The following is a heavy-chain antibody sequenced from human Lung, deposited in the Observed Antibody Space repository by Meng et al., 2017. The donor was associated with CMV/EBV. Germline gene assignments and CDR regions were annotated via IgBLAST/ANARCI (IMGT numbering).Heavy chain of an antibody. D-gene: IGHD4-23*01. CDR3: ARLGARGGNSLIDS. Sequence: SXTXSLXCTVSGSSISSGYYWGWIRQPPGKGLEWIGAIYHPDTTSYKPSLKGRVVISMDAPRDQFTLKVSSVTAADTAVYFCARLGARGGNSLIDSWGRGKXVTVSS. CDR2: IYHPDTT. V-gene: IGHV4-38-2*02. J-gene: IGHJ4*02. CDR1: GSSISSGYY.